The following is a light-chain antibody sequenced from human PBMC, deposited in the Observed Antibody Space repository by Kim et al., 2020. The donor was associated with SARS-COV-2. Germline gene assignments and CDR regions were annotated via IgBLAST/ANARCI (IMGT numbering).Light chain of an antibody. CDR2: GAS. Sequence: GSPGERATLSCRASDTVSSNVAWYQQKPGQAPRLLIYGASTRATGSPARFSGSGYGTEFSLTISSLQSEDFAVYYCQQYNNWPLSFGGGTKVDIK. V-gene: IGKV3-15*01. CDR1: DTVSSN. J-gene: IGKJ4*01. CDR3: QQYNNWPLS.